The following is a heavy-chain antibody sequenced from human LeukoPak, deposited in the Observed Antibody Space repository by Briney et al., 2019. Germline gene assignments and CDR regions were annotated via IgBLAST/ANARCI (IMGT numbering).Heavy chain of an antibody. CDR1: GGSISSSSYY. D-gene: IGHD6-19*01. Sequence: PSETLSLTCTVSGGSISSSSYYRGWIPQPPGKGLEWIGSIYYSGNTYYNPSLKSRVTISVDTSKNQFSLELSSVTAADTAVYYCARLAHSSGWYFDYWGQGTLVTVSS. CDR3: ARLAHSSGWYFDY. V-gene: IGHV4-39*01. J-gene: IGHJ4*02. CDR2: IYYSGNT.